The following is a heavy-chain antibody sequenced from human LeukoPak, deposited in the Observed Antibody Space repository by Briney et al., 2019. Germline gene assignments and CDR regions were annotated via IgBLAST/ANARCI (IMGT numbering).Heavy chain of an antibody. CDR2: ISSSSSYI. CDR1: GFTFSSYS. D-gene: IGHD3-10*01. CDR3: ARAGGSGTVDY. J-gene: IGHJ4*01. V-gene: IGHV3-21*01. Sequence: GGSLRLSCAASGFTFSSYSMNWVRRAPGKGLEWVSSISSSSSYIYYADSVKGRFTISRDNAKNSLYLQMNSLRAEDTAVYYCARAGGSGTVDYWGHGTLVTVSS.